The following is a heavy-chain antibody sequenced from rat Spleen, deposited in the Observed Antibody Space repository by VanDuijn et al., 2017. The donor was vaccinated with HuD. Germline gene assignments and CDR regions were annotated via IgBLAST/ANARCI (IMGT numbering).Heavy chain of an antibody. J-gene: IGHJ2*01. CDR2: ISYDGSST. CDR3: ARHLRRAPDY. Sequence: EVQLVESDGDLVQPGRSLKLSCAASGFTFSDYYMAWVRQAPTKGREWVATISYDGSSTYYRDSVKGRFTISRDNAKSTLYPQMDSLRSEDTATYYCARHLRRAPDYWGQGVMVTVSS. D-gene: IGHD1-11*01. CDR1: GFTFSDYY. V-gene: IGHV5-29*01.